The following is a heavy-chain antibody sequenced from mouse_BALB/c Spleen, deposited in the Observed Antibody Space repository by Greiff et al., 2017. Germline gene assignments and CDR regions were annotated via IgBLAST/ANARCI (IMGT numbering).Heavy chain of an antibody. CDR2: ISDGGSYT. D-gene: IGHD4-1*01. V-gene: IGHV5-4*02. CDR3: ARDRTGTLFAY. J-gene: IGHJ3*01. CDR1: GFTFSDYY. Sequence: EVMLVESGGGLVKPGGSLKLSCAASGFTFSDYYMYWVRQTPEKRLEWVATISDGGSYTYYPDSVKGRFTISRDNAKNNLYLQMSSLKSEDTAMYYCARDRTGTLFAYWGQGTLVTVSA.